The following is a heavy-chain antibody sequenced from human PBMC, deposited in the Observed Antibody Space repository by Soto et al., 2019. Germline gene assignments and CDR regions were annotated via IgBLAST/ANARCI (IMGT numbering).Heavy chain of an antibody. CDR2: IFHTGTT. CDR1: GGSITNYY. J-gene: IGHJ3*02. Sequence: PSETLSLTCTVSGGSITNYYYSWIWQPPGKGLEWIGYIFHTGTTSYNPSLKSRVTLSVDTSQSQFSLKLNSVTAADTAVYYCTTEAYDNSGSLAFDIWGPGTLVTVSS. CDR3: TTEAYDNSGSLAFDI. D-gene: IGHD3-22*01. V-gene: IGHV4-59*08.